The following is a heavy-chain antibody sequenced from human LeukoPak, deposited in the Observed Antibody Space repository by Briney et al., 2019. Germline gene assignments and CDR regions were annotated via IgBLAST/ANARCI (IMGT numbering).Heavy chain of an antibody. CDR2: ISGSGGGT. D-gene: IGHD2-21*02. V-gene: IGHV3-23*01. CDR3: ARVGLCGGDCYAQSDYFDY. CDR1: GFTFSSYA. J-gene: IGHJ4*02. Sequence: GGSLRLSCAASGFTFSSYAMSWVRQAPGKGLEWVSAISGSGGGTYYADSVKGRFTISRDNAKNSLYLQMNSLRAEDTAVYYCARVGLCGGDCYAQSDYFDYWGQGTLVTVSS.